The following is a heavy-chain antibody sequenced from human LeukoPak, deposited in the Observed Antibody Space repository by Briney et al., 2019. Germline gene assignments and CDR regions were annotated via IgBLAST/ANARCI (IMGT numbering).Heavy chain of an antibody. Sequence: ASVKVSCKAPGYTFTGYYMHWVRQAPGQGLEWMGWINPNSGGTNYAQKFQGRVTMTRDTSISTAYMELSRLRSDDTAVYYCARVHRYGSGSFLDAFDIWGQGTMVTVPS. V-gene: IGHV1-2*02. D-gene: IGHD3-10*01. CDR2: INPNSGGT. CDR1: GYTFTGYY. CDR3: ARVHRYGSGSFLDAFDI. J-gene: IGHJ3*02.